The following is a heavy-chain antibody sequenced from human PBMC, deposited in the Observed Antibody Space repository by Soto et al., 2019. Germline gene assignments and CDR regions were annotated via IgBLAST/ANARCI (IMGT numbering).Heavy chain of an antibody. CDR3: AKGREDMVLLVALDS. J-gene: IGHJ4*02. V-gene: IGHV3-30*18. CDR2: MSYDGTDI. D-gene: IGHD2-8*01. Sequence: QVQLVESGGRVVQPGGSLRLSCAASGFDFNSYVLHWVRQAPGKGLEWVAVMSYDGTDIYYADSVKGRFTISRDNSKNTLYLQMNSLRAEDTAVYYCAKGREDMVLLVALDSWGQGTLVTVSS. CDR1: GFDFNSYV.